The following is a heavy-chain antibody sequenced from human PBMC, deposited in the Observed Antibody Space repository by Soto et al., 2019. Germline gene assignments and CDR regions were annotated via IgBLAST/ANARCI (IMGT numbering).Heavy chain of an antibody. CDR3: ATNLGYCSGGSCYYYYGMDV. J-gene: IGHJ6*02. V-gene: IGHV3-30*03. CDR1: GFTFSSYG. D-gene: IGHD2-15*01. Sequence: AGGSLRLSCAASGFTFSSYGMHWVRQAPGKGLEWVAVISYDGSNKYYADSVKGRFTISRDNSKNTLYLQMNSLRAEDTAVYYCATNLGYCSGGSCYYYYGMDVWGQGTTVTVSS. CDR2: ISYDGSNK.